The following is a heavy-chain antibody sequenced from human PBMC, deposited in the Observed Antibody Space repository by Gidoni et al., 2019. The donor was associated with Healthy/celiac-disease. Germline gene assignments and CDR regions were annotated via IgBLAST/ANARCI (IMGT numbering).Heavy chain of an antibody. CDR2: IKQDGSEK. CDR3: ARDNLVVTAFGFWYFDL. Sequence: EVQLVESGVGLVQPGGSLRLSCAASGFTFSSYWMSWVRQAPGKGLEWVANIKQDGSEKYYVDSVKGRFTISRDNAKNSLYLQMNSLRAEDTAVYYCARDNLVVTAFGFWYFDLWGRGTLVTVSS. J-gene: IGHJ2*01. V-gene: IGHV3-7*03. D-gene: IGHD2-21*02. CDR1: GFTFSSYW.